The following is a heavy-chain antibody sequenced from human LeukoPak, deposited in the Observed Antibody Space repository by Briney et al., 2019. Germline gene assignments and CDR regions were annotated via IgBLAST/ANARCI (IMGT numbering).Heavy chain of an antibody. Sequence: NPSETLSLTCTVSGGSINNYYWSWIRQPPGKGLEWIGYISYTGTTIYNPSLKTRVTISVGTSNQLSLKLSSVTAADTAMYYCATGPHTALDYWGQGTLVTVSS. CDR3: ATGPHTALDY. V-gene: IGHV4-59*08. CDR1: GGSINNYY. D-gene: IGHD5-18*01. J-gene: IGHJ4*02. CDR2: ISYTGTT.